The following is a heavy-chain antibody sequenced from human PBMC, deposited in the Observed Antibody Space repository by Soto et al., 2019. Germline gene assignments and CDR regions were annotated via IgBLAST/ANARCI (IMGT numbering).Heavy chain of an antibody. CDR1: GFTFSSYS. J-gene: IGHJ4*02. D-gene: IGHD4-4*01. CDR3: AREGSLYNDYISNCVDY. Sequence: EVQLVESGGGLVKPGGSLRLSCAASGFTFSSYSMFWVRQAPGKGLEWVSSISSTSTYIYYADSVKGRFTISRDNAKNSLYLLMNSLRAEDTAVYYCAREGSLYNDYISNCVDYWGQGTLVTVSS. V-gene: IGHV3-21*01. CDR2: ISSTSTYI.